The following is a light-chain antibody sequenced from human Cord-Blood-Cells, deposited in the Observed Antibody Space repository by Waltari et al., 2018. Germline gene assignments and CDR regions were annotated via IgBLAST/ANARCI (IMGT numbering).Light chain of an antibody. CDR3: SSYTSSSTLE. Sequence: QSALTQPASVSGSPGQSITISCTGTSSDVGGYTYVSWYQQHPGNAPKLMIYDVSNRPSGVSNRFSGSKSGNTASLTISGLQAEDEADYYCSSYTSSSTLEFGGGTKLTVL. CDR2: DVS. CDR1: SSDVGGYTY. V-gene: IGLV2-14*01. J-gene: IGLJ3*02.